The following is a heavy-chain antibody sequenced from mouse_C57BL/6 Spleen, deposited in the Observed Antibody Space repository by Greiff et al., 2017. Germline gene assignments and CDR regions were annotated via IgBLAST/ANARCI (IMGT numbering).Heavy chain of an antibody. Sequence: EVQLQQSGPVLVKPGASVKMSCKASGYTFTDYYMNWVKQSHGKSLEWIGVINPYNGGTSYNQKFKGKATLTVDKSSSTAYMELNSLTSEDSAVYYCAREGYGSSHYAMDYWGQGTSVTVSS. V-gene: IGHV1-19*01. D-gene: IGHD1-1*01. J-gene: IGHJ4*01. CDR2: INPYNGGT. CDR1: GYTFTDYY. CDR3: AREGYGSSHYAMDY.